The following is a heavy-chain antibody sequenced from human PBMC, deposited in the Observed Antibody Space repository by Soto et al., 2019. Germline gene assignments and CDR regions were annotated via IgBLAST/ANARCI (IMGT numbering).Heavy chain of an antibody. D-gene: IGHD2-15*01. Sequence: EVQLVESGGGLVQPGGSLRLSCAASGFVFSTYSMNWVRQAPGKGLEWVSYISSSSSTIYYADSVQGRFTISRDNAKNSLYLQVNSLRDEDTAVYYCARPASRVDYFDYWGQGTLLTVSS. CDR2: ISSSSSTI. CDR3: ARPASRVDYFDY. CDR1: GFVFSTYS. V-gene: IGHV3-48*02. J-gene: IGHJ4*02.